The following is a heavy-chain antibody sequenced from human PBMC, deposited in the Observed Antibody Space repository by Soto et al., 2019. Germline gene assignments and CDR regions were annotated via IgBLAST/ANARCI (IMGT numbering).Heavy chain of an antibody. J-gene: IGHJ4*02. D-gene: IGHD6-19*01. CDR1: GGSISNSY. CDR2: IYYSGST. Sequence: SETLSLTCTVSGGSISNSYCSWIRQPPGKGLEWIGYIYYSGSTNYRPALKSRVTISVDTSKNQFSLKLNSVTAADTAVYYCARVIIADIKYSSFLFDYWGQGTLVTVSS. CDR3: ARVIIADIKYSSFLFDY. V-gene: IGHV4-59*01.